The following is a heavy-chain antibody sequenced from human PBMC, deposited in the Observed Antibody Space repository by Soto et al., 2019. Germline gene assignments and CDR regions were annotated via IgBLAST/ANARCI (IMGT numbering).Heavy chain of an antibody. CDR3: AKVRSSTSCYAFDY. CDR1: GFTFSTYA. Sequence: EVHLLESGGGLVQPGGSLRLSCAASGFTFSTYAMRWPRQAPGQVLEWVSAISGTGGTTHYVVSVKGRFTISRDNSKNTLYLQMRSPRVEDTAVYYCAKVRSSTSCYAFDYWGQGSLATVSS. V-gene: IGHV3-23*01. D-gene: IGHD2-2*01. J-gene: IGHJ4*02. CDR2: ISGTGGTT.